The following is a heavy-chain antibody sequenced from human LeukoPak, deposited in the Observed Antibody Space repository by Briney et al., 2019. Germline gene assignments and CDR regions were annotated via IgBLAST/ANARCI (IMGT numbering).Heavy chain of an antibody. CDR1: GGSFSGYY. Sequence: SETLSLTCAVSGGSFSGYYWSWIRQPPGKGLEWIGEINHSGSTNYNPSLKSRVTISVDTSKNQFSLKLSSVTAADTAVYYCASVPRRGYFSYFDYWGQGTLVTVSS. CDR2: INHSGST. D-gene: IGHD3-22*01. CDR3: ASVPRRGYFSYFDY. J-gene: IGHJ4*02. V-gene: IGHV4-34*01.